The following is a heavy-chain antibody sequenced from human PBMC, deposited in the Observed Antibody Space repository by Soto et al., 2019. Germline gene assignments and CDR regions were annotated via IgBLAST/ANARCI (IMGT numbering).Heavy chain of an antibody. CDR2: ISYDGSYQ. Sequence: QVQLVESGGGVVQPGTSLRLSCEASGFAFNKFGMHWVRQAPGKGLEWVAFISYDGSYQYYADSVQGRLTITRDNSMKTLNMRLNSLGRKATAVYSWAKGGEVGGVLGDHWGQGTLVTVSS. J-gene: IGHJ4*02. CDR3: AKGGEVGGVLGDH. V-gene: IGHV3-30*18. D-gene: IGHD1-26*01. CDR1: GFAFNKFG.